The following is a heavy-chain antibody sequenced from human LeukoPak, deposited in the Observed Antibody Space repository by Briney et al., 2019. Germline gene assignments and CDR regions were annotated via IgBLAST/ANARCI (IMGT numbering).Heavy chain of an antibody. J-gene: IGHJ4*02. CDR2: ISAYNGNT. CDR1: GYTFTSYG. V-gene: IGHV1-18*01. Sequence: ASVKVSCKASGYTFTSYGISWVRQAPGQGLEWMGWISAYNGNTNYAQKLQGRVTMTTDTSTSTAHMELRSLRSDDTAVYYCARVRGCYGSGSYDFPIGYWGQGTLVTVSS. CDR3: ARVRGCYGSGSYDFPIGY. D-gene: IGHD3-10*01.